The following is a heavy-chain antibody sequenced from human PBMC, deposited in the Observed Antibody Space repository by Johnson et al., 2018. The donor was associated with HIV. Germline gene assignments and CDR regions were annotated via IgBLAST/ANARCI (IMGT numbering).Heavy chain of an antibody. CDR2: ISYDGSNK. CDR3: ARASDTFDI. Sequence: HVQLVESGGGLVQPGGSLRLSCAVSGFTFSSYAMHWVRQAPAKGLEWVAVISYDGSNKYYADSVKGRFTISRDNSKNTLYLQMNSLRAEDTAVYYCARASDTFDIWGQGTMVTVSS. V-gene: IGHV3-30*14. CDR1: GFTFSSYA. J-gene: IGHJ3*02.